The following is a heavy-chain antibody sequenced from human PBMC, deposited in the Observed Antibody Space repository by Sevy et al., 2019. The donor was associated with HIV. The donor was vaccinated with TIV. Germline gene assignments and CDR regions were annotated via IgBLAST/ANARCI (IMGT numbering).Heavy chain of an antibody. D-gene: IGHD3-22*01. Sequence: GGFLRLSCAASEFSVTDNYMSWVRQAPGKGLEWVSTIYSGGSTFYADSVKGRFTISRDNSKNTLYLHMNSLRAEDTAVYYCARCPYYDASGYYYYYYGLDVWGQGTTVTVSS. CDR1: EFSVTDNY. CDR3: ARCPYYDASGYYYYYYGLDV. CDR2: IYSGGST. J-gene: IGHJ6*02. V-gene: IGHV3-66*01.